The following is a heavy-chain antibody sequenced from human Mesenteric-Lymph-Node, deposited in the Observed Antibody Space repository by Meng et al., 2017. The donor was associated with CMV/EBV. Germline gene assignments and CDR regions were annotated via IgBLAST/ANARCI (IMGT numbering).Heavy chain of an antibody. CDR2: IDRSGGSA. CDR3: AKDYDTSGYYSMYYYYGMDV. J-gene: IGHJ6*02. CDR1: GITFSDYA. V-gene: IGHV3-23*01. Sequence: GGSLRLSCGASGITFSDYAMSWVRQAPGQGLEWVSTIDRSGGSAYFADSVKGRFTISRDNSKNTLYLQMNSLRAEDTAVYYCAKDYDTSGYYSMYYYYGMDVWGQGTTVTVSS. D-gene: IGHD3-22*01.